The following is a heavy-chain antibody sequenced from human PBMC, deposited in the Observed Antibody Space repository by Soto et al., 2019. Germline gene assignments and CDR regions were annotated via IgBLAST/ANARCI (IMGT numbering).Heavy chain of an antibody. CDR1: GYTFTSYG. D-gene: IGHD3-10*01. V-gene: IGHV1-18*01. CDR2: ISAYNGNT. Sequence: QVQLVQSGAEVKKPGASVKVSCKASGYTFTSYGISWVRQAPGQRLERMGWISAYNGNTNYAQKLQGRVTMTTDTSTSTAYMELRSLRSDDTAVYYCARDRRRFGELFLIDYWGQGTLVTVSS. CDR3: ARDRRRFGELFLIDY. J-gene: IGHJ4*02.